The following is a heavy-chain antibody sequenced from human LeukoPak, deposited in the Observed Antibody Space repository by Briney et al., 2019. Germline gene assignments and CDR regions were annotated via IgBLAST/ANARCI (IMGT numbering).Heavy chain of an antibody. D-gene: IGHD2-21*02. CDR2: INPNSGDT. Sequence: ASVKVSCKASGYTFTGYYVHWVRQAPGQGLEWMGRINPNSGDTNYAQKFQGRVTMTRDTSISTAYMELSRLRTDHTAVYYCARDYCGGDCFPDCWGQGPLVTVSS. J-gene: IGHJ4*02. CDR3: ARDYCGGDCFPDC. V-gene: IGHV1-2*06. CDR1: GYTFTGYY.